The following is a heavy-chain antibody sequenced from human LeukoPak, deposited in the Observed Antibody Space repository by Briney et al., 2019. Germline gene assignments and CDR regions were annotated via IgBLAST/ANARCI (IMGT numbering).Heavy chain of an antibody. V-gene: IGHV4-34*01. Sequence: PSETLSLTCAVYGGSFSGYYWSWIRQPPGKGLEWIGEINHSGSTNYNPSLKSRVTISVDTSKNQFSLKLSSVTAADTAVYYCARGPLPGVAFYYYYGMDVWGQGTTVTVSS. J-gene: IGHJ6*02. D-gene: IGHD3-3*01. CDR2: INHSGST. CDR1: GGSFSGYY. CDR3: ARGPLPGVAFYYYYGMDV.